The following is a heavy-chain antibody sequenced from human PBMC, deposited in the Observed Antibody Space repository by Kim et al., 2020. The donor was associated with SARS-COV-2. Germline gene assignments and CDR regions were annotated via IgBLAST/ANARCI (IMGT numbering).Heavy chain of an antibody. V-gene: IGHV3-21*01. CDR1: GFTFSSYS. Sequence: GGSLRLSCAASGFTFSSYSMNWVRQAPGKGLEWVSSISSSSSYIYYADSVKGRFTISRDNAKNSLYLQMNSLRAEDTAVYYCAREQGYSGYGLRTTSDAFDIWGQGTMVTVSS. CDR2: ISSSSSYI. D-gene: IGHD5-12*01. J-gene: IGHJ3*02. CDR3: AREQGYSGYGLRTTSDAFDI.